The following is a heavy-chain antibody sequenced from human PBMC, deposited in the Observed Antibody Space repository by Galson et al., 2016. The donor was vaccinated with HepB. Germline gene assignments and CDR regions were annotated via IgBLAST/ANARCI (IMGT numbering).Heavy chain of an antibody. V-gene: IGHV3-11*06. Sequence: SLRLSCAVSGFTFSDFYMSWLRQAPGKGLEWLSYISGSGSDTIYADSLKGRFTISRDNAETSLFLQIHSLGVEDTAVYYCARVGSLAGSGTYDYWGQGTLVTVSS. CDR3: ARVGSLAGSGTYDY. CDR2: ISGSGSDT. CDR1: GFTFSDFY. D-gene: IGHD3-10*01. J-gene: IGHJ4*02.